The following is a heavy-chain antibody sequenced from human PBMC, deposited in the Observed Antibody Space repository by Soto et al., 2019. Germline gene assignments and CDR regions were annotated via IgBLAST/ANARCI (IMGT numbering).Heavy chain of an antibody. CDR3: GPRGAVADPRGY. V-gene: IGHV4-34*01. Sequence: SETLSLTCAVYGGSFRDFYWTWIRQPPGKGLEWIGEINHSGSTNYNPSLKSRVAISVDTSKNQFSLNLRSVTAADTAVYYCGPRGAVADPRGYWGQGTLVTVSS. J-gene: IGHJ4*02. D-gene: IGHD6-19*01. CDR1: GGSFRDFY. CDR2: INHSGST.